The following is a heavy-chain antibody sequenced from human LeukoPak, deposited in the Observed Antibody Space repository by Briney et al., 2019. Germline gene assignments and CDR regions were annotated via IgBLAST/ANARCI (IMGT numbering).Heavy chain of an antibody. CDR1: GFTFSIYA. Sequence: GGSLRLSCAASGFTFSIYAMSWVRQAPGKGLEWVSTVSGSGHSTFYADSVKGRFTISRDNSKNTLYLQMNSLRAEDTAVYYCAKGPTAYCGGDCYLDAFDIWGQGTMVTVSS. CDR3: AKGPTAYCGGDCYLDAFDI. J-gene: IGHJ3*02. V-gene: IGHV3-23*01. D-gene: IGHD2-21*02. CDR2: VSGSGHST.